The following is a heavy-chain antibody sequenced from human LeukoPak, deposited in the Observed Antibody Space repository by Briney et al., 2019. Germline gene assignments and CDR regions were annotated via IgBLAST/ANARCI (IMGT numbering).Heavy chain of an antibody. CDR2: INAGNGNT. CDR3: ARLRGYSGTGWFDP. Sequence: ASVNVSCKASGYTFTIYAMHWVGQAPGQRREGMGWINAGNGNTKYSQKFQGRVTITRDTSASTVYMELSSLRSEDTAVYYCARLRGYSGTGWFDPWGQGTLVTVSS. CDR1: GYTFTIYA. D-gene: IGHD5-12*01. J-gene: IGHJ5*02. V-gene: IGHV1-3*01.